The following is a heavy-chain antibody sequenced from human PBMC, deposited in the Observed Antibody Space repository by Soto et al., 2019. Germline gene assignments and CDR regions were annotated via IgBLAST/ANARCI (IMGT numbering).Heavy chain of an antibody. V-gene: IGHV4-31*03. CDR1: GGSISSGGYY. CDR2: IYYSGST. Sequence: SETLSLTCTVSGGSISSGGYYWSWIRQHPGKGLEWIGYIYYSGSTYYNPSLKSRVTISVDTSKNQFSLKLSSVTAADTAVYYCARGYCSSTSCSYSHPYFDYWGQGTLVTVSS. CDR3: ARGYCSSTSCSYSHPYFDY. J-gene: IGHJ4*02. D-gene: IGHD2-2*01.